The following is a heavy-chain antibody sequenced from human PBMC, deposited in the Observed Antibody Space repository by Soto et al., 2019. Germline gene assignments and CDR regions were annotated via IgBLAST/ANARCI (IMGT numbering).Heavy chain of an antibody. V-gene: IGHV1-3*01. CDR1: GYTFTSYA. CDR3: ARGDSSSCYSLGY. D-gene: IGHD6-13*01. Sequence: ASVKVSCKASGYTFTSYAIHWVRQAPGQRLEWMGWINAGNGNTKYSQKFQGRVTITRDTSASTAYMELSSLRSEDTAVYYCARGDSSSCYSLGYWGRGTLVTVSS. J-gene: IGHJ4*02. CDR2: INAGNGNT.